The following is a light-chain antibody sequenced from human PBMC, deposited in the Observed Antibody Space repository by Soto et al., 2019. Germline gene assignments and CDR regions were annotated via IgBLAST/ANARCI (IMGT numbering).Light chain of an antibody. CDR2: WAS. J-gene: IGKJ1*01. V-gene: IGKV4-1*01. CDR1: QSVLYSSNNKNY. CDR3: QQYYSMWT. Sequence: DIVMTQSPDSLAVSLGERATINCKSSQSVLYSSNNKNYLAWYQQKPGQPPKLLIYWASTRESGVPDRFSGSGSGTDFTLTNSSLQAEDVAVYYCQQYYSMWTFGQGTKVEIK.